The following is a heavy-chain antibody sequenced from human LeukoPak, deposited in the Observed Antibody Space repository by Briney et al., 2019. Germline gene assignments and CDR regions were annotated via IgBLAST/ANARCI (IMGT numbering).Heavy chain of an antibody. D-gene: IGHD3-10*01. Sequence: ASVKVSCKASGGTFSSYAISWVRQAPGQGLEWMGGIIPIFGTANYAQKFQGRVTITADESTSTAYMELSSLRSEDTAVYYWARTAADYYGSGSYFGAFNIWGQGTMVTVSS. J-gene: IGHJ3*02. CDR3: ARTAADYYGSGSYFGAFNI. CDR2: IIPIFGTA. V-gene: IGHV1-69*01. CDR1: GGTFSSYA.